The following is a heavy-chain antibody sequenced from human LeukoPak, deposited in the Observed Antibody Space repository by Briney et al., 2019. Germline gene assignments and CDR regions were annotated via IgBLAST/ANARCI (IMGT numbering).Heavy chain of an antibody. D-gene: IGHD6-13*01. V-gene: IGHV3-53*01. CDR2: IYSGGST. CDR3: ASLSIAAAGTVPWY. J-gene: IGHJ4*02. CDR1: GFTVSSNY. Sequence: GGSLRLFCAASGFTVSSNYMSWVRQDPGEGLEWVSVIYSGGSTYYADSVKGRFTISRDNSKNTLYLQMNSLRAEDTAVYYCASLSIAAAGTVPWYWGQGTLVTVSS.